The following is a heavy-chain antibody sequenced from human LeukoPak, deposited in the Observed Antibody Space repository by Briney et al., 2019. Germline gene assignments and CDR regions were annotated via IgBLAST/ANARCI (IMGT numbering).Heavy chain of an antibody. V-gene: IGHV3-7*01. D-gene: IGHD2-15*01. CDR2: IRQDGSDK. J-gene: IGHJ4*02. Sequence: SGGSLRLSCAASGFTFSNYWMTWVRQAPGKGLEWVANIRQDGSDKFYVDSVKGRFTISRDNAKNSLFLQMNSLRAEDTAVYYCARGLIVVAATMAFDYWGQGTLVTVSS. CDR1: GFTFSNYW. CDR3: ARGLIVVAATMAFDY.